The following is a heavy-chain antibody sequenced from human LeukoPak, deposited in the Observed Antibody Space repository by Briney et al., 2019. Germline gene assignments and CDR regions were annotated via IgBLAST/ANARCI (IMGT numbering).Heavy chain of an antibody. CDR1: GGSISSYY. V-gene: IGHV4-59*01. Sequence: SETLSLTCTVSGGSISSYYWSWIRQPPGKGLEWIGYIYYSGSANYNPSLKSRVTISVDTSKNQFSLKLSSVIAADTAVYYCARTTEGYCSSASCFGFSYSYYMDVWGKGTTVTISS. D-gene: IGHD2-2*01. CDR2: IYYSGSA. CDR3: ARTTEGYCSSASCFGFSYSYYMDV. J-gene: IGHJ6*03.